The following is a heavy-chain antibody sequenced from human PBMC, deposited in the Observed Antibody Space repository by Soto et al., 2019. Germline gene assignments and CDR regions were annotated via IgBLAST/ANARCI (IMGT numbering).Heavy chain of an antibody. J-gene: IGHJ4*02. Sequence: QVQLQESGPGLVKPSGTLSLTCALSGASIITDNWWSWVRQPPGKEMEWIGEIYHSGNTNFNPSVKSRVTISVDTSKNQFSLTVSSVTAADTAIYYCARASASSTLRGAVINWGQGTLVTVSS. CDR3: ARASASSTLRGAVIN. CDR2: IYHSGNT. CDR1: GASIITDNW. V-gene: IGHV4-4*02. D-gene: IGHD3-10*01.